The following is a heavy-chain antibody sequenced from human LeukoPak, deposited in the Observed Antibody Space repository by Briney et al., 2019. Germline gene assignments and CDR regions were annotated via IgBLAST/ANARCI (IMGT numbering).Heavy chain of an antibody. Sequence: ASVKVSCKASGGTFSSYAISWVRQATGQGLEWMGGIIPIFGTANYVQKFQGRVTITTDESTSTAYMELSSLRSEDTAVYYCASAMVAVDAFDIWGQGTMVTVSS. J-gene: IGHJ3*02. CDR2: IIPIFGTA. CDR1: GGTFSSYA. CDR3: ASAMVAVDAFDI. D-gene: IGHD2-8*01. V-gene: IGHV1-69*05.